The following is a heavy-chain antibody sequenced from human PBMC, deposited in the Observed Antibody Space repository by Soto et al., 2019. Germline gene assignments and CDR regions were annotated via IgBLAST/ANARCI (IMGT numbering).Heavy chain of an antibody. CDR2: ISYDGSNK. J-gene: IGHJ4*02. Sequence: SLRLSCAASGFTFSSYAMHWVRQAPGKGLEWVAVISYDGSNKYYADSVKGRFTISRDNSKNTLYLQMNSLRAEDTAVYYCARTYSSGLSFDSWGQGTLVTVSS. CDR1: GFTFSSYA. V-gene: IGHV3-30-3*01. CDR3: ARTYSSGLSFDS. D-gene: IGHD6-19*01.